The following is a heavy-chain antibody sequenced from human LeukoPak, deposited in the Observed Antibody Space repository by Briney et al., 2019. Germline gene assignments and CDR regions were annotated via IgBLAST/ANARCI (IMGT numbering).Heavy chain of an antibody. Sequence: PGGSLRLSCAASGFTFSNYAMHWVRQAPGKGLEWVSSINNVASHIYYAGSVRGRFTISRDNAKNSVYLQMNSLRAEDTAVYYCTRDATYYLRYGYFDYWGQGTLVTVSS. CDR1: GFTFSNYA. D-gene: IGHD2/OR15-2a*01. V-gene: IGHV3-21*01. J-gene: IGHJ4*02. CDR2: INNVASHI. CDR3: TRDATYYLRYGYFDY.